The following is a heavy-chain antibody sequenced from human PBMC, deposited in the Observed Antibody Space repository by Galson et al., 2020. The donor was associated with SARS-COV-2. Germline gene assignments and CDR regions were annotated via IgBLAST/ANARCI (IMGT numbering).Heavy chain of an antibody. Sequence: GESLKISCAASGFTFSSYGMHWVRQAPGKGLEWVAVIWYDGSNKYYADSVKGRFTISRDNSKNTLYLQMNSLRAEDTAVYYCAREGIAAAAYNWFDPWGQGTLVTVSS. CDR2: IWYDGSNK. D-gene: IGHD6-13*01. CDR1: GFTFSSYG. J-gene: IGHJ5*02. V-gene: IGHV3-33*01. CDR3: AREGIAAAAYNWFDP.